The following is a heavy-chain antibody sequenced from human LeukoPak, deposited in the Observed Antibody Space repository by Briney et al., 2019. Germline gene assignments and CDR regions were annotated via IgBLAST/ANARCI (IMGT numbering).Heavy chain of an antibody. V-gene: IGHV3-33*01. CDR2: IWYDGSNK. CDR3: TTDSGTTGY. CDR1: GFTFSSYG. J-gene: IGHJ4*02. D-gene: IGHD1-7*01. Sequence: GGYLRLSCAASGFTFSSYGMHWVRQAPGKGLEWVAVIWYDGSNKYYADSVKGRFTISRDNSKNTLYLQMNSLRAEDTAVYYCTTDSGTTGYWGQGTLVTVSS.